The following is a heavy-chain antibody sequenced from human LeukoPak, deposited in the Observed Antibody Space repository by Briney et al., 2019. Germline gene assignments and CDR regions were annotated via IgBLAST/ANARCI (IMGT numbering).Heavy chain of an antibody. CDR1: GGSFSGYY. CDR3: ARGKDEPNYYYYYMDV. D-gene: IGHD1-14*01. Sequence: SETLSLTCAVYGGSFSGYYWSWIRQSPGKGLEWIGEINHSGSTNYNPSLKSRVTISVDTSKNQFSLKLSSVTAADTAVYYCARGKDEPNYYYYYMDVWGKGTTVTVSS. J-gene: IGHJ6*03. CDR2: INHSGST. V-gene: IGHV4-34*01.